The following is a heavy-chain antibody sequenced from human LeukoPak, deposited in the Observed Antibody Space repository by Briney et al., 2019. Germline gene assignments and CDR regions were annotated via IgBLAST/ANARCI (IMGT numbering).Heavy chain of an antibody. D-gene: IGHD3-3*01. CDR2: IKDDGSEK. Sequence: GGSLRLSCAASGFTFSSYWMNWVRQPPGKGLEWGATIKDDGSEKYYVDSVKGRFTISRDNAKNSLNLQMNSLRVEDTAVYFCARGSSSYDVLSGYYDGYLDYWGQGTLVTASS. CDR1: GFTFSSYW. V-gene: IGHV3-7*01. J-gene: IGHJ4*02. CDR3: ARGSSSYDVLSGYYDGYLDY.